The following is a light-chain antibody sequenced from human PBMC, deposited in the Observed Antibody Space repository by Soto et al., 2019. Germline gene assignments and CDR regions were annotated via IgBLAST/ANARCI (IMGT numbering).Light chain of an antibody. J-gene: IGLJ2*01. CDR2: DVN. CDR1: SSDVGGYNY. Sequence: QSALTQPASVSGSPGQSITISCTGTSSDVGGYNYVSWYQQHPGTAHKLMIYDVNNRPSGVSNRFSGYKSGTTASLTISGLNAEDEAYYYCSSYTSSSPVVFGGGTKLTVL. CDR3: SSYTSSSPVV. V-gene: IGLV2-14*01.